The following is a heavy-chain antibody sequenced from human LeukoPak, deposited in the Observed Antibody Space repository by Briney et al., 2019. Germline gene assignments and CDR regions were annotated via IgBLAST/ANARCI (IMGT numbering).Heavy chain of an antibody. J-gene: IGHJ5*02. CDR2: INHSGST. CDR1: GGSFSGYY. Sequence: SETLSLTCAVYGGSFSGYYWSWIRQPPGKGLEWIGEINHSGSTNYNPSLKSRLTISVGASKNQFSLKLSYVTTADAAVYYYWRGKRAGRTRHNWFDPWGQGTLVTVSS. D-gene: IGHD2-2*01. CDR3: WRGKRAGRTRHNWFDP. V-gene: IGHV4-34*01.